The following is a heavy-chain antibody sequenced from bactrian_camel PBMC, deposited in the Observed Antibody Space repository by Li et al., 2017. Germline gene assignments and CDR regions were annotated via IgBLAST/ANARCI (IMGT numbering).Heavy chain of an antibody. Sequence: DVQLVESGGGLVQPGGSLRLSCAPSDGFSFSSYWMYWVRQAPGKGLECVSSFYTGGGSAYYSDSVKGRFTISRDNLQNTVCLQMNSLKSEDTALYYCVRGNSAWHFTDSGPGTQVTVS. V-gene: IGHV3S19*01. CDR1: DGFSFSSYW. CDR2: FYTGGGSA. D-gene: IGHD2*01. CDR3: VRGNSAWHFTD. J-gene: IGHJ4*01.